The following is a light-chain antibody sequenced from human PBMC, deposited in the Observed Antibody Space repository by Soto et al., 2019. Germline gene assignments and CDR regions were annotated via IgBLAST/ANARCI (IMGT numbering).Light chain of an antibody. J-gene: IGKJ1*01. V-gene: IGKV1-5*01. CDR2: DAS. Sequence: IQMTQSPSTLCASVGDRVTITCRASQSISNRLAWYHQKPGKTPNLLIYDASNLGSGVPSRFSGSGSGTEFTLTISSLQPDDFATYYCQQYDTYSTFGQGTKVDIK. CDR3: QQYDTYST. CDR1: QSISNR.